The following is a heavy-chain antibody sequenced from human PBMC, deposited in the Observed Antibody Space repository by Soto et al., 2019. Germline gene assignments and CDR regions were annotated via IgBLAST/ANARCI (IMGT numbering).Heavy chain of an antibody. V-gene: IGHV1-18*01. CDR2: ISAYTDTP. CDR1: GYTFTNFG. D-gene: IGHD2-2*01. Sequence: QVQLVQSGAEVKQPGASVKVSCRASGYTFTNFGVTWVRRAPGQGLEWMGWISAYTDTPNYAQKFKGRITMTIDTSTSTAYMDLRSLTSDDTAVYCCARVIPVVEAWFDPWGQGTLVTVSS. CDR3: ARVIPVVEAWFDP. J-gene: IGHJ5*02.